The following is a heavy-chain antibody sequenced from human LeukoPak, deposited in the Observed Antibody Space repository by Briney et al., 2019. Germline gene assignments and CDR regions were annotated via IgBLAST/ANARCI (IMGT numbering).Heavy chain of an antibody. CDR1: GFTFSSYR. CDR3: ARDLLGSHNYVFDD. J-gene: IGHJ4*02. D-gene: IGHD4-11*01. CDR2: IKSDGSTT. Sequence: PGRSLGLSCAASGFTFSSYRMHWVRQAPGKGLVWVSRIKSDGSTTTYADSVKGRFTISRDNAKNTLYLQMNSLRAEDTAVYYCARDLLGSHNYVFDDWGQGTLVTVSS. V-gene: IGHV3-74*01.